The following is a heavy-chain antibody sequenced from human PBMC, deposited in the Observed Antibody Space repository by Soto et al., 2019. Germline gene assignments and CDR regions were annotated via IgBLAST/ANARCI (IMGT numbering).Heavy chain of an antibody. CDR1: GGSVTSHH. D-gene: IGHD1-26*01. V-gene: IGHV4-4*07. CDR3: ARGSLGPDY. J-gene: IGHJ4*02. Sequence: SETLSLTCFVSGGSVTSHHWSWIRQPAGKGLEWIGRIFPTGNTDYNPSLRSRVTMSVDTSKNQFSLKLNSVTAADTAVYYCARGSLGPDYWGPGTLVTVSS. CDR2: IFPTGNT.